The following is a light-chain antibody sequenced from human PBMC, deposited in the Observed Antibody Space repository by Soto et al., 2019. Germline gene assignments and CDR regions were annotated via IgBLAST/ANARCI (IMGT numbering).Light chain of an antibody. CDR2: DAS. CDR1: QSVSSG. J-gene: IGKJ2*01. CDR3: QQLSNWPPMYT. Sequence: EIVLTQSPATLSLSPGERATLSCTASQSVSSGLAWYQQKPGQAPRLLIYDASNRATGIPARFSGSGSETDFTLSISSLEPEDFAVYYCQQLSNWPPMYTFGQGTRLEIK. V-gene: IGKV3-11*01.